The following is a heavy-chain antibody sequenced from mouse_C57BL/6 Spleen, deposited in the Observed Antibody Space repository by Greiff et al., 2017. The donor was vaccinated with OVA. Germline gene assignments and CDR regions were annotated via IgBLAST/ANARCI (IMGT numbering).Heavy chain of an antibody. CDR3: ARDGVGSLYAMDY. V-gene: IGHV1-76*01. J-gene: IGHJ4*01. D-gene: IGHD1-1*01. CDR2: IYPGSGNT. CDR1: GYTFTDYY. Sequence: QVQLQQSGAELVRPGASVKLSCKASGYTFTDYYINWVKQRPGQGLEWIARIYPGSGNTYYNEKFKGKATLTAEKSSSTAYMQLSSLTSEDSAVYFCARDGVGSLYAMDYWGQGTSVTVSS.